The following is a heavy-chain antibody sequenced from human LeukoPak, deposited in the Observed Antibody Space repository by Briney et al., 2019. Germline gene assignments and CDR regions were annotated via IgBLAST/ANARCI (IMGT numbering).Heavy chain of an antibody. D-gene: IGHD3-22*01. Sequence: SQTLSLTCTVSGGSISSDNYYWSWIRQPAGKGLEWIGRIYVSGSTNNNPSLKSRVIISIDTSKNQFSLNLNSVTAADTAVYYCARGYSDSDSHRAFDIWGRGTLVTVSS. CDR3: ARGYSDSDSHRAFDI. CDR2: IYVSGST. J-gene: IGHJ3*02. CDR1: GGSISSDNYY. V-gene: IGHV4-61*02.